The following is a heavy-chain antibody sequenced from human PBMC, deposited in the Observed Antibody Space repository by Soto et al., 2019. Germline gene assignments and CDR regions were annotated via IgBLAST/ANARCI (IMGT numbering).Heavy chain of an antibody. CDR3: ARGLWFGEAPFDP. Sequence: QVQLQQWGAGLLKPSETLSLTCAVYGGSFSGYYWSWIRQPPGKGLEWIGEINHSGSTNYNPSLKSRVTIPVYTSKHQFSLKLSSVTAADTAVYYCARGLWFGEAPFDPWGQGTLVTVSS. D-gene: IGHD3-10*01. CDR2: INHSGST. V-gene: IGHV4-34*01. CDR1: GGSFSGYY. J-gene: IGHJ5*02.